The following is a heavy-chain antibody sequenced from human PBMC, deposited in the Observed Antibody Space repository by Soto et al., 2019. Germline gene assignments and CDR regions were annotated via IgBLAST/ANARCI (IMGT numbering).Heavy chain of an antibody. CDR2: ISGSGGST. Sequence: PGGSLRLSCAASGFTFSSYAMSWVRQAPGKGLEWVSAISGSGGSTYYADSVKGRFTISRDNSKNTLYLQMNSLRAEDTAVYYCAKVTLAVAGAYYDMDVWGQGTTVTAP. V-gene: IGHV3-23*01. CDR1: GFTFSSYA. CDR3: AKVTLAVAGAYYDMDV. D-gene: IGHD6-19*01. J-gene: IGHJ6*02.